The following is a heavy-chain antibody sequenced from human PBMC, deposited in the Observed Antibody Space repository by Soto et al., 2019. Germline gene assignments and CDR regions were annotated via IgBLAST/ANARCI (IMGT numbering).Heavy chain of an antibody. D-gene: IGHD3-3*01. CDR2: VSASGGNT. CDR3: AKDQLFGVVIKYYGMDV. V-gene: IGHV3-23*01. CDR1: GFTFSSHA. J-gene: IGHJ6*02. Sequence: PGGSLRLSCAASGFTFSSHAMSWVRQAPGKGLEWVSAVSASGGNTYDADSVKGRFTISRGNSRNTLYLQMNSLRAEDTAVYYCAKDQLFGVVIKYYGMDVWGPGTTVTVSS.